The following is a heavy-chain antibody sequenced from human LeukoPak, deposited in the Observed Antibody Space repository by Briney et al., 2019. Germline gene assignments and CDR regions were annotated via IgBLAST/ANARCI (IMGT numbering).Heavy chain of an antibody. Sequence: ASVKVSCKASGYTFTGYYMHWVRQAPGQGLEWMGWINPNSGGTNYAQKFQGRVTMTRDTSISTAYMELSRLRSDDTAVYYCARGHSYYYDSSGLLDYWGQGTLVTVSS. J-gene: IGHJ4*02. CDR3: ARGHSYYYDSSGLLDY. V-gene: IGHV1-2*02. D-gene: IGHD3-22*01. CDR2: INPNSGGT. CDR1: GYTFTGYY.